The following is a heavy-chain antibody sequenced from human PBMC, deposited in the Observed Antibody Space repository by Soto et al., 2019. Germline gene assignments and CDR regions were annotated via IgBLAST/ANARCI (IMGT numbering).Heavy chain of an antibody. CDR1: GYTFTGYY. J-gene: IGHJ4*02. CDR2: INPNSGGT. CDR3: ARDGEAGLPQRY. Sequence: QVQLVQSGAEVKKPGASVKVSCKASGYTFTGYYMHWVRQAPGQGLEWMGWINPNSGGTNYAQTFQGRVTMTRDTSISTAYMELSSLRSDDTAVYYCARDGEAGLPQRYWGQGTLVTVSS. V-gene: IGHV1-2*02. D-gene: IGHD5-12*01.